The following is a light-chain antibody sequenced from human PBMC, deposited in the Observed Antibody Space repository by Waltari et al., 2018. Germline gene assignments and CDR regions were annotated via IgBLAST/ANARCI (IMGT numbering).Light chain of an antibody. V-gene: IGKV1-8*01. Sequence: AIRMTQSPSSFSASTGDRVTITCRASQGISSYLAWYQQKPGKAPKLLIYAASTWQSGVPSRFSVSGSGTDFTLTISCLQSEDFATYYCQQYYSYPWTFGQGTKVEIK. CDR3: QQYYSYPWT. CDR2: AAS. CDR1: QGISSY. J-gene: IGKJ1*01.